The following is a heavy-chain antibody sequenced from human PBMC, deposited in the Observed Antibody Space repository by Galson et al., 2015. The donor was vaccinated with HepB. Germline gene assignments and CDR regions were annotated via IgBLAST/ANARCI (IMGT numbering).Heavy chain of an antibody. V-gene: IGHV3-11*06. CDR3: ARGIAVAARGENYYYGMDV. D-gene: IGHD6-19*01. Sequence: SLRLSCAASGFTFSDYYMSWIRQAPGKGLEWVSYISSSSSYTNYADSVKGRFTISRDNAKNSLYLQMNSLRAEDTAVYYCARGIAVAARGENYYYGMDVWGQGTTVTVSS. CDR1: GFTFSDYY. J-gene: IGHJ6*02. CDR2: ISSSSSYT.